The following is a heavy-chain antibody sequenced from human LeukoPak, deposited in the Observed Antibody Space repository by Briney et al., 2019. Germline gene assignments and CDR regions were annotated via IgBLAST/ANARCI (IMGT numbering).Heavy chain of an antibody. Sequence: SQTLSLTCAISGDSVSSNSATWNWIRQSPSRGLEWLGRTYYMSKGNNDYAAAVKSRITINPDTSKNQFSLKLSSVTAADTAVYYCARVRGSPHWYFDLWGRGTLVTVSS. J-gene: IGHJ2*01. D-gene: IGHD3-10*01. CDR3: ARVRGSPHWYFDL. CDR1: GDSVSSNSAT. CDR2: TYYMSKGNN. V-gene: IGHV6-1*01.